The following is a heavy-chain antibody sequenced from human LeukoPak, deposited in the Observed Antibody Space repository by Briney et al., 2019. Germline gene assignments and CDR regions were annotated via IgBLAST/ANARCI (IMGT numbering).Heavy chain of an antibody. D-gene: IGHD3-22*01. CDR2: INPSGGST. CDR1: GYTFTSYY. CDR3: ARALLRITMIVVATNGLGFDY. V-gene: IGHV1-46*01. J-gene: IGHJ4*02. Sequence: GASVTVSCKASGYTFTSYYMHWVRQAPGQGLEWMGLINPSGGSTSYAQKFQGRVTMTRDTSTSTVYMELSSLRSEDTAVYYCARALLRITMIVVATNGLGFDYWGQGTLVTVSS.